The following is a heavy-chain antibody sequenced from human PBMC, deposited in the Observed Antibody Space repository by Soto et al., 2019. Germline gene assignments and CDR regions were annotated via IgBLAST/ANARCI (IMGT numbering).Heavy chain of an antibody. J-gene: IGHJ3*02. CDR2: IWYDGGNK. CDR3: ARIRTTVTDNALSI. Sequence: GGSLRLSCTASGFTFSTFGMHWVRQAPGKGLEWVSHIWYDGGNKYYAESVKGRFTISRDNSKNTVYLQMNSLRAEDTAIYYCARIRTTVTDNALSIWGQGTMVTVSS. D-gene: IGHD4-17*01. V-gene: IGHV3-33*01. CDR1: GFTFSTFG.